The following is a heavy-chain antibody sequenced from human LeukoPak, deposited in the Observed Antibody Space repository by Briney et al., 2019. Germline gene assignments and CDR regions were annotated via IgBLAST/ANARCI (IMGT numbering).Heavy chain of an antibody. CDR1: GFTFSSYA. J-gene: IGHJ6*03. CDR2: ISYDGSNK. V-gene: IGHV3-30*04. D-gene: IGHD6-19*01. CDR3: ARELDHQRNLDVAGTFSGRYYYYMDV. Sequence: PGRSLRLSCAASGFTFSSYAMHWVRQAPGKGLEWVAVISYDGSNKYYADSVKGRFTISRDNSKNTLYLQMNSLRAEDTAVYYCARELDHQRNLDVAGTFSGRYYYYMDVWGKGTTVAVSS.